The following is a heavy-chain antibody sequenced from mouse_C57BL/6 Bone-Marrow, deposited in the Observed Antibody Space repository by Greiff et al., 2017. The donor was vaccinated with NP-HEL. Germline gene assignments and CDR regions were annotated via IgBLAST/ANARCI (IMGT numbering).Heavy chain of an antibody. D-gene: IGHD1-1*01. J-gene: IGHJ3*01. CDR3: ARSGITTEFAY. V-gene: IGHV1-42*01. CDR1: GYSFTGYY. Sequence: EVKLLESGPELVKPGASVKISCKASGYSFTGYYMNWVKQSPEKSLEWIGEINPSTGGTTYNQKFKAKATLTVDKSSSTAYMQLKSLTSEDSAVYYCARSGITTEFAYWGQGTLVTVSA. CDR2: INPSTGGT.